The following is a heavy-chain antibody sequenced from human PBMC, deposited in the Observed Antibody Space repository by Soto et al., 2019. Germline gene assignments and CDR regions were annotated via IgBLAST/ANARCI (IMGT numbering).Heavy chain of an antibody. CDR1: GLSSRSHA. D-gene: IGHD5-12*01. CDR2: SSGGGYTA. J-gene: IGHJ4*02. V-gene: IGHV3-23*01. Sequence: EVQLLESGGGLVRPGGSLRISCVVSGLSSRSHAMNWVRQAPGRGLEWVGGSSGGGYTAYYPNAGKGPFTISKYKSKNTVYQQLYNLRADETAVYSWEKAQGVATIKSNFHYWGQRPLVTVAS. CDR3: EKAQGVATIKSNFHY.